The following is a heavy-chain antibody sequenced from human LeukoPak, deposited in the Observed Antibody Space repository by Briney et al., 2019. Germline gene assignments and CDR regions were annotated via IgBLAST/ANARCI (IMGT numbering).Heavy chain of an antibody. V-gene: IGHV4-39*07. CDR1: GGSISSSGYY. Sequence: PSETLSLTCSVSGGSISSSGYYWGWIRQPPGKGPEWIGSVYYIGSTFYNPSLKSRLTISIDTSKNQFSLKLRSVTAADTAVYYCAREDAEQMDNSFDIWGQGTMVTVSS. CDR3: AREDAEQMDNSFDI. J-gene: IGHJ3*02. CDR2: VYYIGST. D-gene: IGHD5-24*01.